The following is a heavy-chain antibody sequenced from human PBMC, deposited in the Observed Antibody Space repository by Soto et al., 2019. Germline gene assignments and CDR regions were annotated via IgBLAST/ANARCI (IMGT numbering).Heavy chain of an antibody. CDR3: ARDLGGGNPYDYYGMDV. D-gene: IGHD2-15*01. V-gene: IGHV1-69*08. CDR2: IIPILGIA. J-gene: IGHJ6*02. Sequence: QVQLVQSGAEVKKPGSSVKVSCKASGGTFSSYTISWVRQAPGQGLEWMGRIIPILGIANYAQKFQGRVTITADKSTSTAYVELSSLRSEDTAVYYCARDLGGGNPYDYYGMDVWGQGTTVTVSS. CDR1: GGTFSSYT.